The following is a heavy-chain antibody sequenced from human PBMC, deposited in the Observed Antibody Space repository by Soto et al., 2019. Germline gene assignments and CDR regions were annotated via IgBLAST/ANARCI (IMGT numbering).Heavy chain of an antibody. CDR1: GASISSSSSY. V-gene: IGHV4-39*01. CDR3: ARHHPQSLYYIFLDV. CDR2: IYYSGST. D-gene: IGHD4-4*01. Sequence: SETRSLTCTVAGASISSSSSYSGWTRQPPGKGLEWIGTIYYSGSTYYNPSLKSRVTISVDTSKSQFSLKLSSVTAADTAVYYCARHHPQSLYYIFLDVWGKGTTVTDSS. J-gene: IGHJ6*03.